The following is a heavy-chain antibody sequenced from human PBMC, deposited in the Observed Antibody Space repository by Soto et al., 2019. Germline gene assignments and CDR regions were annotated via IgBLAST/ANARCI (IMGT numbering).Heavy chain of an antibody. J-gene: IGHJ4*02. Sequence: EVQLVESGGGLVQPGGSLRLSCAASGFTFSSYSMNWVRQAPGKGLEWVSYISSSSSTIYYADSVKGRFTISRDNAKNSLYLQMNSLRAEDTAVYYCARDPDFWSGYSEETAYWGQGTMVTVSS. CDR1: GFTFSSYS. V-gene: IGHV3-48*01. D-gene: IGHD3-3*01. CDR2: ISSSSSTI. CDR3: ARDPDFWSGYSEETAY.